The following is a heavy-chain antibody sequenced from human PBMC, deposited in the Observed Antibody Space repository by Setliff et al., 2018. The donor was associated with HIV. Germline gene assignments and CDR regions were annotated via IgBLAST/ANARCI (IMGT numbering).Heavy chain of an antibody. D-gene: IGHD6-19*01. V-gene: IGHV3-7*05. CDR1: GFSISDFW. CDR2: IKEDGSEQ. Sequence: PGGSLRLSCAASGFSISDFWMSWVRQAPGKGLEWVANIKEDGSEQYYMDSVKGRFTISRDNAKNSLYLQMSSLRAEDTAVYYCARDVAVASFCNYWGQGTLVTVSS. J-gene: IGHJ4*02. CDR3: ARDVAVASFCNY.